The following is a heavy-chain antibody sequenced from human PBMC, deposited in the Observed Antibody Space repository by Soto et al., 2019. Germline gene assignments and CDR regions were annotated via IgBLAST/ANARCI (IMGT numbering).Heavy chain of an antibody. CDR2: IIPIFGTA. Sequence: QVQLVQSGAEVKKPGSSMKVSCKASGGTFSSYAISWVRQAPGQGLEWMGGIIPIFGTANYAQKFQGRVTITADXSPXTAXMELSSLRSEDTAVYYCARGRSIAAAGTWYYYGMDVWGQGTTVTVSS. V-gene: IGHV1-69*12. CDR3: ARGRSIAAAGTWYYYGMDV. CDR1: GGTFSSYA. J-gene: IGHJ6*02. D-gene: IGHD6-13*01.